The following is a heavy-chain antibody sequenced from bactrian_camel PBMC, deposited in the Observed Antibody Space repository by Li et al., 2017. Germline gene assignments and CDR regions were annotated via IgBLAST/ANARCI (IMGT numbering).Heavy chain of an antibody. J-gene: IGHJ6*01. CDR3: AAEGPSWDSDSCVNSEIGY. CDR1: GFRFDGSD. CDR2: TTCDSST. V-gene: IGHV3S53*01. Sequence: VQLVESGGGSVQAGGSLRLSCTASGFRFDGSDWGWYRQGPGRKCEVVSRTTCDSSTNYAGSVKGRFTISQDVPKNLVYLQMNDLKPEDTAVYYCAAEGPSWDSDSCVNSEIGYWGQGTQVTVS.